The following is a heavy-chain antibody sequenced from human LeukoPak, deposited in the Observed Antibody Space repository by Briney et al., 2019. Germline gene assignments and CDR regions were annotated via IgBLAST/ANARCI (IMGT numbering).Heavy chain of an antibody. CDR2: ISSNSDYI. CDR3: ARGVDY. Sequence: GGSLRLSCAASGFTFSSYSMSWVRQAPGKGLEWVSSISSNSDYIYYADSVKGRFTIPRDNAKNSLYLQMNSLRAEDTAMYYCARGVDYWGQGTLVTVSS. CDR1: GFTFSSYS. J-gene: IGHJ4*02. V-gene: IGHV3-21*01.